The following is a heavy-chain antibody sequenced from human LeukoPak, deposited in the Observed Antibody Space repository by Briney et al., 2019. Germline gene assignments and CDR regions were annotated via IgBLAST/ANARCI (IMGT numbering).Heavy chain of an antibody. CDR3: ARGPNSNWSGLDF. V-gene: IGHV3-74*01. J-gene: IGHJ4*02. CDR2: ISPTGSTT. Sequence: GGSLKLSCTASGFSFSGHWMHWARQLPGKGLVWVSRISPTGSTTSYADSVKGRFTVSRDNAKNTLYLQVNNLRAEDTAVYYCARGPNSNWSGLDFWGQGTLLTVSS. D-gene: IGHD6-6*01. CDR1: GFSFSGHW.